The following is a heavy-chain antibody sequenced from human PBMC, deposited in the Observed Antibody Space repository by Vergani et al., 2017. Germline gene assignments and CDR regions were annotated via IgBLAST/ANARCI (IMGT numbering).Heavy chain of an antibody. CDR3: ARGPLVGGSSSRYXFDY. J-gene: IGHJ4*02. V-gene: IGHV6-1*01. Sequence: QVQLQQSGPGLVKPSQTLSLTCAISGDSVSSNSAAWNWIRQSPSRGLEWLGKTYYRSKWYNDYAVSVKSRITINPDTSKNQFSLQLNSVTPEDTAVYYCARGPLVGGSSSRYXFDYWGQGTLVTVSS. D-gene: IGHD6-6*01. CDR1: GDSVSSNSAA. CDR2: TYYRSKWYN.